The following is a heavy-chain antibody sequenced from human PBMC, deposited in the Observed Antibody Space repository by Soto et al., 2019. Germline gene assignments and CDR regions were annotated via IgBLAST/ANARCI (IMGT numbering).Heavy chain of an antibody. CDR2: IYYSGST. J-gene: IGHJ4*02. D-gene: IGHD3-22*01. CDR1: GGCINNYH. V-gene: IGHV4-59*12. CDR3: ARGGDYDSSGYYYDFDY. Sequence: SETLSLTCTVSGGCINNYHWSWIRQPPGKGLEWIGYIYYSGSTNYNPSLKSRVTISLDTSKNQFSLKLSSMTAADTAVYYCARGGDYDSSGYYYDFDYWCQGTLVTVSS.